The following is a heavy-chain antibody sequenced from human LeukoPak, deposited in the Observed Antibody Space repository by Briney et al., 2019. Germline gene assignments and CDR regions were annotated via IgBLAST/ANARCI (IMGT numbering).Heavy chain of an antibody. V-gene: IGHV4-4*07. J-gene: IGHJ5*02. CDR1: GGSISSYC. Sequence: NPSETLSLTCTVSGGSISSYCWIWIRQPAGKGLEWIGRICSSGSTIYNPSLKSRVTMSLDMSNNQFSLKLSSMTAADTAVYYCARDRGSDGSDQLDPWGQGTLVTVSS. D-gene: IGHD3-10*01. CDR2: ICSSGST. CDR3: ARDRGSDGSDQLDP.